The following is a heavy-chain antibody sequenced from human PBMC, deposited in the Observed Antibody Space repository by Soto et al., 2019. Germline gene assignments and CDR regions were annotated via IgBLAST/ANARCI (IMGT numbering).Heavy chain of an antibody. J-gene: IGHJ4*02. V-gene: IGHV4-59*01. D-gene: IGHD3-16*01. CDR3: GRGHGDVLLGVDY. CDR1: GGSISSYY. Sequence: SETLSLTCTVSGGSISSYYWSWIRQTPGKGLEWIGYIYYSGSTNYNPSLKSRVTISVDTSKNQFSLKLSSVTAADTAVYYCGRGHGDVLLGVDYWGQGTLVTVSS. CDR2: IYYSGST.